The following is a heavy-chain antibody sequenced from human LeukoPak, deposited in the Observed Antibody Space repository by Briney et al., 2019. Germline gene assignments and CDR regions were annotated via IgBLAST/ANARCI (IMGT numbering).Heavy chain of an antibody. CDR3: ARDYPSSIAARRGYNWFDP. D-gene: IGHD6-6*01. CDR1: GDSVSSNSAA. V-gene: IGHV6-1*01. J-gene: IGHJ5*02. CDR2: TYYRSKWYN. Sequence: SQTLSLTCAISGDSVSSNSAAWNWIRQSPSRGLEWLGRTYYRSKWYNDYAVSVKSRITINPDTSKNQFSLQLNSVTPEDTAVYYCARDYPSSIAARRGYNWFDPWGQGTLVTVSS.